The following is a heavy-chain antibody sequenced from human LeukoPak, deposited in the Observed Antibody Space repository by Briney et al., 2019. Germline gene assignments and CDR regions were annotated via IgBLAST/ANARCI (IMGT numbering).Heavy chain of an antibody. V-gene: IGHV4-34*01. D-gene: IGHD3-22*01. CDR3: ARAKSTTNYYDSSGYRR. Sequence: NPSETLSLTCAVYGGSFSGYYWSWIRQPPGKGLEWIGEINHSGSTNYNPSLKSRVTISVDTSKNQFSLKLSSVTAADTAVYYCARAKSTTNYYDSSGYRRWGQGTLVTVSS. J-gene: IGHJ4*02. CDR2: INHSGST. CDR1: GGSFSGYY.